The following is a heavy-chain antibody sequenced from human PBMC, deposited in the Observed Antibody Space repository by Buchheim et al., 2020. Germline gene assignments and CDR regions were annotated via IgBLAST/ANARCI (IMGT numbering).Heavy chain of an antibody. Sequence: EVQLLESGGGLVQPGGSLRLSCAASGFTFSSYAMSWVRQAPGTGLEWVAIISDSGGGTYYSDSVKGRFTISRDNSKNTLYLQMNSLRAEDTAIYYCAKFSLNWGYFDYWGQGTL. J-gene: IGHJ4*02. CDR1: GFTFSSYA. CDR3: AKFSLNWGYFDY. V-gene: IGHV3-23*01. CDR2: ISDSGGGT. D-gene: IGHD7-27*01.